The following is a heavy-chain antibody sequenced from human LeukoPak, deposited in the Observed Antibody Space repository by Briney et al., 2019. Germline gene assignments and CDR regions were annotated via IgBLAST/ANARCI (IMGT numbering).Heavy chain of an antibody. V-gene: IGHV1-24*01. CDR3: VTGDHSPYYFQY. CDR2: SHPEDDEI. D-gene: IGHD1-26*01. CDR1: GSSLSGLS. J-gene: IGHJ4*02. Sequence: ASVKVSCTVSGSSLSGLSMHWVRHSPPKGLEWLGGSHPEDDEIIYAQNFQGRVTMTEDTSTDTAYMEVRSLRSEDTAVYFCVTGDHSPYYFQYWGQGTLVTVSS.